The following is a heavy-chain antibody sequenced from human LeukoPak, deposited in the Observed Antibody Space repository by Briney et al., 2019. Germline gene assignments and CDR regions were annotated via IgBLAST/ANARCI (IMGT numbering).Heavy chain of an antibody. CDR2: ISYDGSNK. V-gene: IGHV3-30*03. J-gene: IGHJ6*02. Sequence: RQAPGKGLEWVAVISYDGSNKYYADSVKGRFTISRDNSKNTLYLQMNSLRAEDTAVYYCARGHYGLTVWGQGTTVTVSS. CDR3: ARGHYGLTV.